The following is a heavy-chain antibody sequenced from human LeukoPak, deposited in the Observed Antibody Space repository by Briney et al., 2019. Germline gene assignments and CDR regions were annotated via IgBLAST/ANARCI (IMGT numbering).Heavy chain of an antibody. CDR3: ARGGFYGDYVYFDY. V-gene: IGHV4-4*07. Sequence: PSETLSLTCTVSGGSISSYYWSWIRQPAGKGLEWIGRIYTSGSTNYNPSLKSRVTMSVDTSKNQFSLKLSSVTAADTAVYYCARGGFYGDYVYFDYWGQGTLVTVSS. CDR1: GGSISSYY. CDR2: IYTSGST. J-gene: IGHJ4*02. D-gene: IGHD4-17*01.